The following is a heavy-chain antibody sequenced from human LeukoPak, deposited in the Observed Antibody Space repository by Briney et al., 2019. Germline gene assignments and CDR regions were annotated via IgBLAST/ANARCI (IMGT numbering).Heavy chain of an antibody. CDR3: ARAVRSGWPRDNYYFDY. V-gene: IGHV5-51*01. Sequence: GESLKISCQASGYTFGNHWIGWVRQMPGKGLEWMCIIYPGDSDTRYSPSFQGQVTISADKSISTAYLQWSSLKASDTAMYYCARAVRSGWPRDNYYFDYWGQGTLVTVSS. D-gene: IGHD6-19*01. J-gene: IGHJ4*02. CDR1: GYTFGNHW. CDR2: IYPGDSDT.